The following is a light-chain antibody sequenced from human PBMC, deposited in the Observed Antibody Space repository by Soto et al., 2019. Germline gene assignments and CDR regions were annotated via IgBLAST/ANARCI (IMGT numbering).Light chain of an antibody. J-gene: IGLJ1*01. CDR1: SSDVGGYNY. V-gene: IGLV2-14*01. CDR2: EVS. CDR3: SSYTSSSTVV. Sequence: QSALTQPASVSGSPGQSITISCTGTSSDVGGYNYVSWYQQHPGKAPKLMIYEVSNRPSGVSNRFSGSKSGNTASLTISGLQSEDEADYYGSSYTSSSTVVFVTRTKLTVL.